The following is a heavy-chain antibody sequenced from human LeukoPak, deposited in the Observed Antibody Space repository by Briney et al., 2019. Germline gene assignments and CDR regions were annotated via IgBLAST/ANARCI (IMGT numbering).Heavy chain of an antibody. Sequence: ASVKVSCKASGYTFTGYYMHWVRQAPGQGLEWTGWINPNSGVTYYTQNFQGRVTMTRDTSISTAYMDLSRLKSDDTAVYYCASGTGEPFDYWGQGTLVTVSS. V-gene: IGHV1-2*02. CDR2: INPNSGVT. CDR3: ASGTGEPFDY. D-gene: IGHD7-27*01. J-gene: IGHJ4*02. CDR1: GYTFTGYY.